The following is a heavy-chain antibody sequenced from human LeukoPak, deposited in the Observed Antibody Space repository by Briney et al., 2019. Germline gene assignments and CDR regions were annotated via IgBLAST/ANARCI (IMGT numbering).Heavy chain of an antibody. CDR1: GGSTSSSTHN. CDR2: IYYIGNT. J-gene: IGHJ4*02. D-gene: IGHD6-13*01. Sequence: SETLSLTCTVSGGSTSSSTHNWAWIRQRPGKGLEGIVGIYYIGNTYYNQSLKSRVTISVDTSKNQFSLKLSSVTATDTAVYYCARQDVATSGNYFDYWGQGTLVTVSS. V-gene: IGHV4-39*01. CDR3: ARQDVATSGNYFDY.